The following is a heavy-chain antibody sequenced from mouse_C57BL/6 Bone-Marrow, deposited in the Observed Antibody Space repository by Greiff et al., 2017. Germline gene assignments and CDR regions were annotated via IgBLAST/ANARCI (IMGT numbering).Heavy chain of an antibody. V-gene: IGHV5-9-1*02. CDR3: TRDPFTSMDY. J-gene: IGHJ4*01. D-gene: IGHD2-12*01. CDR1: GFTFSSYA. Sequence: EVQGVESGAGLVKPGGSLKLSCAASGFTFSSYAMSWVRQTPEKRLEWVVYISSGGDYIYYADNVKGRFTISRDNARNTLYLQMCSLKAEDTAMYYCTRDPFTSMDYWGQGTSVTVSS. CDR2: ISSGGDYI.